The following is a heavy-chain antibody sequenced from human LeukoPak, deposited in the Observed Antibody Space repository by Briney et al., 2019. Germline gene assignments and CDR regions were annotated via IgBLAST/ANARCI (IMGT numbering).Heavy chain of an antibody. CDR2: INHSGST. J-gene: IGHJ6*03. Sequence: SETLSLTCAVYDGSFSGYYWSWIRQPPGKGLEWIGEINHSGSTNYNPSLKSRVTISLDTSKSQFSLKVRYVTAADTAVYYCARRARDSLAAASYYYYYYMDVWGKGTTVTVSS. V-gene: IGHV4-34*01. CDR3: ARRARDSLAAASYYYYYYMDV. CDR1: DGSFSGYY. D-gene: IGHD6-13*01.